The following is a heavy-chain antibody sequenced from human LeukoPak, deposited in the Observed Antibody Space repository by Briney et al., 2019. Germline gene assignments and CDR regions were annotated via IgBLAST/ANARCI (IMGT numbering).Heavy chain of an antibody. Sequence: GGSLRLSCAASGFTFSIYGMHWVRQAPGKVLEWVAFIRYDGSNRYYADSVKGRFPISRDNSKNTLYLQMNSLRAEDTAVYYCAKDRRELLWFGELDYWGQGTLVTVSS. J-gene: IGHJ4*02. D-gene: IGHD3-10*01. CDR1: GFTFSIYG. V-gene: IGHV3-30*02. CDR2: IRYDGSNR. CDR3: AKDRRELLWFGELDY.